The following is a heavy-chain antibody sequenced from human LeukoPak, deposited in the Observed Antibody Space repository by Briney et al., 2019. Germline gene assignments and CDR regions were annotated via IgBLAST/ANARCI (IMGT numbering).Heavy chain of an antibody. Sequence: GGSLRLSCAASGFTVSNNYMAWVRQPPGKGLEWVSLIYSGGSIYYADSVRGRFTISRDNSKNTLYLQMNSLKAEDTAVYYCARKPDYWGQGTLVTVSS. CDR1: GFTVSNNY. CDR2: IYSGGSI. V-gene: IGHV3-53*01. CDR3: ARKPDY. J-gene: IGHJ4*02.